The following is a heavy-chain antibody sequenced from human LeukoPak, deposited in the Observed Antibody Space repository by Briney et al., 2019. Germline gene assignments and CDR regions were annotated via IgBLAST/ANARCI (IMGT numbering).Heavy chain of an antibody. CDR1: GGSISSYY. Sequence: PSETLSLTCTVSGGSISSYYWSWIRQPAGKGLEWIGRIDTSGNTNYKPSLKSRVTMSVDTSKNQFSLKLSSVTAADTAVYYCARDQVGGGYYYMDVWGKGTTVTVSS. CDR2: IDTSGNT. CDR3: ARDQVGGGYYYMDV. V-gene: IGHV4-4*07. J-gene: IGHJ6*03. D-gene: IGHD2-15*01.